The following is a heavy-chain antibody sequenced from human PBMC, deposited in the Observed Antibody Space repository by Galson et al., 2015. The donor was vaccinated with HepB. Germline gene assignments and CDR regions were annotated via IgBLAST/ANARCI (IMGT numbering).Heavy chain of an antibody. CDR2: INAGNGNT. D-gene: IGHD3-10*01. CDR1: GYTFTSYA. V-gene: IGHV1-3*01. CDR3: ARYGDQATLGEPSGAFDI. Sequence: SVKVSCKASGYTFTSYAMHWVRQAPGQRLEWMGWINAGNGNTKYSQKFQGRVTITRDTSASTAYMELSSLRSEDTAVYYCARYGDQATLGEPSGAFDIWGQGTMVTVSS. J-gene: IGHJ3*02.